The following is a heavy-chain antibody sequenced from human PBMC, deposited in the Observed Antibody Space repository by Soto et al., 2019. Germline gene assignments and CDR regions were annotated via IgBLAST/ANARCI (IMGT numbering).Heavy chain of an antibody. Sequence: EVQLLESGGGLVQPGGSLRVSCAASRFTFTSYAMSWVRQAPGKGLEWVSTISESGGNTYYADSVKGRFTMSRDNSKNTLYLQMDSLRADDTAVYYCAKDHPLRFLVWGNWFDPWGQGTLVTVSS. J-gene: IGHJ5*02. V-gene: IGHV3-23*01. CDR1: RFTFTSYA. CDR3: AKDHPLRFLVWGNWFDP. CDR2: ISESGGNT. D-gene: IGHD3-3*01.